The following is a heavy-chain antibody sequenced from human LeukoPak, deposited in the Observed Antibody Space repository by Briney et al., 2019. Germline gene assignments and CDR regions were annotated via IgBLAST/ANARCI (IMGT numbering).Heavy chain of an antibody. D-gene: IGHD3-3*01. CDR2: VDPIVT. J-gene: IGHJ6*03. CDR1: GGTFSNYA. V-gene: IGHV1-46*01. Sequence: ASVKVSCKASGGTFSNYAISWVRQAPGQGLEWMGIVDPIVTTYAQKFQGRLTVTSDTSTSTVTMELRSLRSDDTAVYYCATINGVVWLYMDVWGKGTTVTVSS. CDR3: ATINGVVWLYMDV.